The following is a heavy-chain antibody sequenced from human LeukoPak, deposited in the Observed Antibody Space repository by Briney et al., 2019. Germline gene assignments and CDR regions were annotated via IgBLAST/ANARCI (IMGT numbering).Heavy chain of an antibody. Sequence: SGPTLVKPTQTLTLTCAFCWLSLSTRGVGVGWIRQPPGEALEWLTHIYWDDDKRYSSSLNSMLAITKDTSKNQVVLTMTNVDPADTAAYYCAHRRSDTFFQSWGQGTLVSVSS. D-gene: IGHD2-2*02. CDR3: AHRRSDTFFQS. CDR1: WLSLSTRGVG. V-gene: IGHV2-5*02. CDR2: IYWDDDK. J-gene: IGHJ1*01.